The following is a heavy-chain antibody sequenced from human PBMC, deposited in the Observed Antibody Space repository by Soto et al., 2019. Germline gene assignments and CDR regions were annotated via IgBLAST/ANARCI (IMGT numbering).Heavy chain of an antibody. J-gene: IGHJ4*02. Sequence: GGSLRLSCAASGFTFSNAWMNWVRQAPGKGLEWVGRIKSKTDGGTTDYAAPVKGRFTISRDDSKNTLYLQMNSLKTEDTAVYYCTTDHGWAGTAMGSPEIDYWGQGTLVTVSS. CDR3: TTDHGWAGTAMGSPEIDY. D-gene: IGHD5-18*01. CDR1: GFTFSNAW. CDR2: IKSKTDGGTT. V-gene: IGHV3-15*07.